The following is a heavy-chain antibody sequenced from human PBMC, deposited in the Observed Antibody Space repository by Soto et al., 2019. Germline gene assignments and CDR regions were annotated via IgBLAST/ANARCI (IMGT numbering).Heavy chain of an antibody. V-gene: IGHV4-39*01. Sequence: PSETLSLTCTVSGGSISSSSYYWGGIRQPPGKGLEWIGSIYYSGSTYYNPSLKSRVTISVDTSKNQFSLKLSSVTAADTAVYYCARHSYYDFWSGYYAKDYYGMDVWGQGTTVTVSS. CDR1: GGSISSSSYY. J-gene: IGHJ6*02. CDR3: ARHSYYDFWSGYYAKDYYGMDV. D-gene: IGHD3-3*01. CDR2: IYYSGST.